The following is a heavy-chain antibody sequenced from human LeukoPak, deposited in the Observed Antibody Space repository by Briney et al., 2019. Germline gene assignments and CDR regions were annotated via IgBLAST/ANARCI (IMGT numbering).Heavy chain of an antibody. CDR2: IRTSGSPI. Sequence: GGSLRLSCAASGFTFSNYFMSWIRQAPGKELEWVSYIRTSGSPIYYADSVKGRFTISRDISKNTLYLQMNSLRAEDTAVYYCAKRLGYYDSSEGYFDYWGQGTLVTVSS. D-gene: IGHD3-22*01. CDR3: AKRLGYYDSSEGYFDY. CDR1: GFTFSNYF. V-gene: IGHV3-11*04. J-gene: IGHJ4*02.